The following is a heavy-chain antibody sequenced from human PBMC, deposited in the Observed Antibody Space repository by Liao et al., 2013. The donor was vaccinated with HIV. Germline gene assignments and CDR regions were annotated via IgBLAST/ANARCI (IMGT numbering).Heavy chain of an antibody. CDR3: ARVAGYYHYFDY. CDR1: GSSISSAY. V-gene: IGHV4-59*01. Sequence: QVQLQESGPGLVKPSETLSLTCAVSGSSISSAYWGWIRQLPGKGLEWIGHISHSGLTNNNPSLKSRVTISIAPSSNEFSLDLTSVTAADTAVYYCARVAGYYHYFDYWGQGTLVTVSS. CDR2: ISHSGLT. D-gene: IGHD3-9*01. J-gene: IGHJ4*02.